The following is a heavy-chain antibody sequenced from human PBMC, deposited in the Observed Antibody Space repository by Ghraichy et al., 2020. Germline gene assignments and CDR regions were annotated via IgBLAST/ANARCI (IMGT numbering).Heavy chain of an antibody. V-gene: IGHV3-23*01. CDR1: A. Sequence: AGSWGRQARGKGRGWVSARRGRGGSTDSADSVKGRFTISRDNSKNTLYLQMNSLRAEDTAVYYCAKDSPPERGYSRPAGYYGMDVWGQGTTVTVSS. CDR3: AKDSPPERGYSRPAGYYGMDV. CDR2: RRGRGGST. D-gene: IGHD5-18*01. J-gene: IGHJ6*02.